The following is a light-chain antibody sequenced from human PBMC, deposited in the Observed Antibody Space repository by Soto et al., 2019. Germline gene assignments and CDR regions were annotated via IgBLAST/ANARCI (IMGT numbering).Light chain of an antibody. Sequence: DIQMTHSPSTLSASVGDRVTITCRASQSISIWLAWYQQKPGKAPKILLYKASSLESGVPSRFSGSGSGTEFTLTISSLQPEDFATYYCQESHSAVAFGQGTRLEIK. CDR1: QSISIW. CDR2: KAS. CDR3: QESHSAVA. V-gene: IGKV1-5*03. J-gene: IGKJ5*01.